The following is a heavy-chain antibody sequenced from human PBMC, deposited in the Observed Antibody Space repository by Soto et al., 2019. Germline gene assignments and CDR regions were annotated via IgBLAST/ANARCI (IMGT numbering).Heavy chain of an antibody. CDR3: ARGDRGGSGSPASYYYSGLDV. J-gene: IGHJ6*02. D-gene: IGHD3-10*01. CDR2: VSAGGDMT. Sequence: DVQVLESGGDLVHPGGSLRLSCAASGFTFSSYAMSWVRQAPGKGLEWVSSVSAGGDMTYYSDSVKGRFTISRDNSNNALFLQMNSLRIEDTGLYYCARGDRGGSGSPASYYYSGLDVWGQGTTVTVS. CDR1: GFTFSSYA. V-gene: IGHV3-23*01.